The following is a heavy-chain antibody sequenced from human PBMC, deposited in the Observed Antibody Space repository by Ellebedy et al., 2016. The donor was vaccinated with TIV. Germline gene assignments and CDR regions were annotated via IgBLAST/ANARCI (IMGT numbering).Heavy chain of an antibody. CDR2: ISYDGSNK. Sequence: GESLKISCAASGFTFSSYAMHWVRQAPGKGLEWVAVISYDGSNKYYADSVKGRFTISRDNAKNSLYLQMNGLRDEDTAVYYCARHTDYALDYWGQGALVTVSS. V-gene: IGHV3-30-3*01. D-gene: IGHD4-17*01. CDR1: GFTFSSYA. CDR3: ARHTDYALDY. J-gene: IGHJ4*02.